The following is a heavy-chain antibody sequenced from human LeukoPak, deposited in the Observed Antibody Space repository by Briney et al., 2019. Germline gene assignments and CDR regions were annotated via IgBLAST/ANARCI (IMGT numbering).Heavy chain of an antibody. D-gene: IGHD7-27*01. V-gene: IGHV3-21*01. CDR1: GFTFSSYS. Sequence: PGGSLRLSCAASGFTFSSYSMNWVRQAPGKGLEWVSSISRSTSYIYYADSVKVRFTISRDNANNSLHLQMNSLRAEDTAVYYCARDLTRDHWFDPWGQGTLVTVSS. CDR2: ISRSTSYI. J-gene: IGHJ5*02. CDR3: ARDLTRDHWFDP.